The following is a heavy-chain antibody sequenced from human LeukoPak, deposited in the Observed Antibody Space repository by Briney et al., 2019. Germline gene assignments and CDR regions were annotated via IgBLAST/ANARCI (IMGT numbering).Heavy chain of an antibody. CDR2: ISYDGSNK. CDR1: GFTFSSYW. D-gene: IGHD5-24*01. J-gene: IGHJ4*02. Sequence: GGSLRLSCAASGFTFSSYWMSWARQAPGKGLEWVAVISYDGSNKYYADSVKGRFTISRDNSKNTLYLQMNSLRAEDTAVYYCARDFRDGYNFTPFYWGQGTLVTVSS. V-gene: IGHV3-30-3*01. CDR3: ARDFRDGYNFTPFY.